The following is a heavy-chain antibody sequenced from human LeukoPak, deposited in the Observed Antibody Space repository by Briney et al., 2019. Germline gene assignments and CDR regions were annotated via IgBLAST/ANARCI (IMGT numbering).Heavy chain of an antibody. CDR2: ISAYNGNT. CDR1: GYTFTSYG. J-gene: IGHJ4*02. D-gene: IGHD3-22*01. V-gene: IGHV1-18*01. CDR3: AREGYYDSSGYRDY. Sequence: GASVKASCKASGYTFTSYGISWVRQAPGQGLEWMGWISAYNGNTNYAQKLQGRVTMTTDTSTSTAYMELSRLRSDDTAVYYCAREGYYDSSGYRDYWGQGTLVTVSS.